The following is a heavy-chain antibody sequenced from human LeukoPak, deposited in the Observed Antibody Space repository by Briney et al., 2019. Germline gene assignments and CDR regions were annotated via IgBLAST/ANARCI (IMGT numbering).Heavy chain of an antibody. V-gene: IGHV4-59*02. CDR3: ARGEEFLSFDY. CDR2: IHNSGGT. CDR1: GGSVSTYY. D-gene: IGHD3-10*01. J-gene: IGHJ4*02. Sequence: SETLSLTCTVSGGSVSTYYWSWIRQPPGKGLEWIGYIHNSGGTNYNPSLKSRVTISVDKSKNQFSLKLSSVTAADTAVYYCARGEEFLSFDYWGQGTLVTVSS.